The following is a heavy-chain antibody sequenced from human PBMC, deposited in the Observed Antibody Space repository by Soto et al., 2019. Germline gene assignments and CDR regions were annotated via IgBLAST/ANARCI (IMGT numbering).Heavy chain of an antibody. V-gene: IGHV3-73*01. CDR3: TRASTDYDFWSGYYHPFDY. D-gene: IGHD3-3*01. Sequence: EVQLVESGGGLVQPGGSLKLSCAASGFTFSGSAMHWVRQASGKGLEWVGRIRSKANSYATAYAASVKGRFTISRDDSKNTAYLQINSLNTEDTAVYYCTRASTDYDFWSGYYHPFDYWGQGTLVTVSS. CDR2: IRSKANSYAT. CDR1: GFTFSGSA. J-gene: IGHJ4*02.